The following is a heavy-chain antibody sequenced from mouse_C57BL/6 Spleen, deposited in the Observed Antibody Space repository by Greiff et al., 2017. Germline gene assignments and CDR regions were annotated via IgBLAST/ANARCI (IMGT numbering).Heavy chain of an antibody. CDR1: GYTFTDYE. V-gene: IGHV1-15*01. J-gene: IGHJ3*01. CDR3: TRSAHYYGSSYAWFAY. Sequence: VQLQQSGAELVRPGASVTLSCKASGYTFTDYEMHWVKQTPVHGLEWIGAIDPETGGTAYNQKFKGKAILTADKSSSTAYMELRSLTSEDSAVYYCTRSAHYYGSSYAWFAYWGQGTLVTVSA. CDR2: IDPETGGT. D-gene: IGHD1-1*01.